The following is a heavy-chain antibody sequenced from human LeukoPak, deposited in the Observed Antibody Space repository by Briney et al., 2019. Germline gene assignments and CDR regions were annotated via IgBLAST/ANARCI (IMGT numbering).Heavy chain of an antibody. CDR3: ARASYSRGWYNDY. CDR2: ISSSGSTT. CDR1: GFSISDYY. V-gene: IGHV3-11*01. D-gene: IGHD6-19*01. Sequence: GGSLRLSCAASGFSISDYYMSWIRQAPGKGLEWVSYISSSGSTTYYADSVKGRFTNSRDNAKNSMYLQMNSLRAEDTAVYYCARASYSRGWYNDYWGQGTLVTVSS. J-gene: IGHJ4*02.